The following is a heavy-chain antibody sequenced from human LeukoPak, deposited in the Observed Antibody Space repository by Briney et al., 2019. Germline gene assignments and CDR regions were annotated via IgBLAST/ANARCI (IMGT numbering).Heavy chain of an antibody. CDR1: GGSISSSSYY. V-gene: IGHV4-39*01. CDR2: IYYSGST. CDR3: ARQGYCSGGSCYFAPNY. D-gene: IGHD2-15*01. Sequence: KTSETLSLTCTVSGGSISSSSYYWGWIRQPPGKGLEWIGSIYYSGSTYYNPSLKSRVTISVDTSKNQFSLKLSSVTAADTAVYYCARQGYCSGGSCYFAPNYWGQGTLVTVSS. J-gene: IGHJ4*02.